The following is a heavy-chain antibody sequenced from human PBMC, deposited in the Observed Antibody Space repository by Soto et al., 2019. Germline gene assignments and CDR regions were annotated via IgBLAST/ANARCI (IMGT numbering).Heavy chain of an antibody. CDR3: AKPSQGALYYYGMDV. J-gene: IGHJ6*02. CDR2: ISGYNGDP. CDR1: GYTFTRYG. V-gene: IGHV1-18*01. Sequence: GASVKVSCKASGYTFTRYGISWVRQAPGQGLEWMGWISGYNGDPKYAQKFQGRVTMTVDTSTTTAYMELRSLTSDDRAVYYCAKPSQGALYYYGMDVWG.